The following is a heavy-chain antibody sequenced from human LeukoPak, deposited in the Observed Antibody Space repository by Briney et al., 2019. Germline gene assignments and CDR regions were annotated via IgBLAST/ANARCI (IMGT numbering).Heavy chain of an antibody. CDR2: ISSSSSYI. CDR1: GFTFSSYS. V-gene: IGHV3-21*01. CDR3: ARGYSGYDQHFDY. Sequence: GGSLRLSCAASGFTFSSYSMNWVRQAPGKGLEWVSSISSSSSYIYYADSVKGRFTISRDNAKNSLYLQMNSLRAEDTAVYYCARGYSGYDQHFDYWGQGTLVSVSS. J-gene: IGHJ4*02. D-gene: IGHD5-12*01.